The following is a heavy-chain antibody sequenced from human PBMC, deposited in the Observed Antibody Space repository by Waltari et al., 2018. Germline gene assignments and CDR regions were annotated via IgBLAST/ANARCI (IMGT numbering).Heavy chain of an antibody. V-gene: IGHV4-39*01. CDR3: ARQVDDSSGYYPWYFDY. D-gene: IGHD3-22*01. CDR1: GGSISSSSYY. CDR2: IYYSGST. J-gene: IGHJ4*02. Sequence: QLQLQESGPGLVKPSETLSLTCTVSGGSISSSSYYWGWIRQPPGKGLEWIGRIYYSGSTYYNPSRKSRVTISVDTSKNQFSLKLSSVTAADTAVYYCARQVDDSSGYYPWYFDYWGQGTLVTVSS.